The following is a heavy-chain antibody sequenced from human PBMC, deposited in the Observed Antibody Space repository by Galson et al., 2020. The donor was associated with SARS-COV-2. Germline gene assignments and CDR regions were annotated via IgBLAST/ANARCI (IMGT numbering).Heavy chain of an antibody. D-gene: IGHD5-18*01. CDR1: GFTFSSYG. CDR2: IWYDGSNK. V-gene: IGHV3-33*06. J-gene: IGHJ4*02. Sequence: QLGESLKISCAASGFTFSSYGMHWVRQAPGKGLEWVAVIWYDGSNKYYADSVKGRFTISRDNSKNTLYLQMNSLRAEDTAVYYCAKNGYSYGYIGYFDYWGQGTLVTVSS. CDR3: AKNGYSYGYIGYFDY.